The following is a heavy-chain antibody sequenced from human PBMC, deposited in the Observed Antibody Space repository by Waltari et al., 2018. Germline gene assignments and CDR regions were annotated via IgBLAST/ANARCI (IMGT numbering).Heavy chain of an antibody. Sequence: EVQLLESGGGLVQPGGSLRLSCAASGFTFSSYAMSWVRQAPGKGVERVSASSGSHGSTYYADSWKGRFTISRDNSKNTLYLQMNSLRAEDTAVYYCAKDSKGAARPASFSWGQGTLVTVSS. CDR3: AKDSKGAARPASFS. CDR1: GFTFSSYA. V-gene: IGHV3-23*01. CDR2: SSGSHGST. D-gene: IGHD6-6*01. J-gene: IGHJ5*02.